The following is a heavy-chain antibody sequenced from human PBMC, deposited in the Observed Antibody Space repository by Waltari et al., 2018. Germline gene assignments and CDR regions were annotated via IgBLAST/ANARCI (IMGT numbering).Heavy chain of an antibody. J-gene: IGHJ3*02. CDR1: GYTFTGYY. Sequence: QVQLVQSGAEVKKPGASVKVSCKASGYTFTGYYMHWVRQAPGQGLEWMGRINPNSGGTNYAQKFQGRVTMTRDTSISTAYMELSRLRSDDTAVYYCAREGGVVPAADDAFDIWGQGTMVTVSS. D-gene: IGHD2-2*01. V-gene: IGHV1-2*06. CDR2: INPNSGGT. CDR3: AREGGVVPAADDAFDI.